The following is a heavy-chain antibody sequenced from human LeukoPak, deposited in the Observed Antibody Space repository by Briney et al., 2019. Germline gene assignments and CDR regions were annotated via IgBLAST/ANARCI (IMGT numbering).Heavy chain of an antibody. V-gene: IGHV3-20*04. CDR2: LNWNGGSK. Sequence: GGSLRLSCAASGFNFDDYGMSGVPRAPGKGLEGVSSLNWNGGSKAYADSVKGRFTVSRDNAKHSLYMQMNSVRDEDTDLYSCARGPFDWSKNYFDYWGQGTLVTVSS. J-gene: IGHJ4*02. CDR1: GFNFDDYG. D-gene: IGHD3-9*01. CDR3: ARGPFDWSKNYFDY.